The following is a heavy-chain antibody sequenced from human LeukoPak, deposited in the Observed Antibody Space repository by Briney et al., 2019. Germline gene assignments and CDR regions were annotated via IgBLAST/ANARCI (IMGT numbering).Heavy chain of an antibody. D-gene: IGHD2/OR15-2a*01. CDR3: ARDNIWAFDI. CDR2: IRSDGTI. V-gene: IGHV3-69-1*01. CDR1: GFTSFNFP. J-gene: IGHJ3*02. Sequence: GGSLRLSCEASGFTSFNFPMNWVRKAPAKGLEWVSHIRSDGTITYADSVKGRFTISRDDAKTSVYLQLNSLRDEDTAIYYCARDNIWAFDIWGQGTMVTVSS.